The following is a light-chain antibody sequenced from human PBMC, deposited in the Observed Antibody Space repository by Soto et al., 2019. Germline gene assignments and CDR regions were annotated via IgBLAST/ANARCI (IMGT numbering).Light chain of an antibody. Sequence: QSVLTQPASVSGSPGQSIAISCTGTSGDVGGYDYVSWYQQHPDEAPKLMIYEVTKRPSWVSNRFSGSKSGNTASLTISGLQPEDEAEYYCSSHTSGSTRVFGSGTKVTVL. J-gene: IGLJ1*01. CDR2: EVT. V-gene: IGLV2-14*01. CDR3: SSHTSGSTRV. CDR1: SGDVGGYDY.